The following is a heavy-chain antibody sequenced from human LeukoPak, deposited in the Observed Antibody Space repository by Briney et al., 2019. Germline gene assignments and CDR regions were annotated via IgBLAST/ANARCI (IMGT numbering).Heavy chain of an antibody. D-gene: IGHD4-11*01. CDR3: ASFVVTTSPSTFDY. V-gene: IGHV1-69*05. CDR1: GGTFNSYA. Sequence: SVKVSCKASGGTFNSYAISWVRQAPGQGLEWMGGIIPIFGTANYAQKFQGRVTITTDESTSTAYMELSSLRSEDTAVYYCASFVVTTSPSTFDYWGQGTLATVSS. CDR2: IIPIFGTA. J-gene: IGHJ4*02.